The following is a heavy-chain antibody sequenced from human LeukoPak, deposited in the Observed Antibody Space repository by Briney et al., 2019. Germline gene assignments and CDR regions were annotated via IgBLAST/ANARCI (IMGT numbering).Heavy chain of an antibody. CDR3: ARDLGGSVSLDY. CDR2: ISSSSSYI. CDR1: GFTFSSYG. Sequence: PGRSLRLSCAASGFTFSSYGMHWVRQAPGKGLEWVSSISSSSSYIYYADSVKGRFTISRDNAKNSLYLQMNSLRAEDTAVYYCARDLGGSVSLDYWVQGSLVTVSS. D-gene: IGHD3-10*01. V-gene: IGHV3-21*01. J-gene: IGHJ4*02.